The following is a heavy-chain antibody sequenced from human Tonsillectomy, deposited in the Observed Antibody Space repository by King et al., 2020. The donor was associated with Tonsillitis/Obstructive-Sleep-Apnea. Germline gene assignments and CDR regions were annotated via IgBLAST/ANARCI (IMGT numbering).Heavy chain of an antibody. CDR2: IYPGDSHT. J-gene: IGHJ5*02. CDR3: ARRGYHDYSNWFDP. D-gene: IGHD4-11*01. Sequence: QLVQSGAEVKKPGDSLKISCKGSGYSFTDYWIGWVRQMPGKGLEWRGVIYPGDSHTRYSPSFQGQVPISADKSISTAYLQWSSLKASDTAMYYCARRGYHDYSNWFDPWGQGTLVTVSS. CDR1: GYSFTDYW. V-gene: IGHV5-51*01.